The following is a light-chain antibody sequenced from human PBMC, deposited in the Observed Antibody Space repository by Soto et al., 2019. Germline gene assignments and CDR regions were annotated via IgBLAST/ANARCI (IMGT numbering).Light chain of an antibody. CDR1: QSVASSH. CDR2: RAS. V-gene: IGKV3-15*01. Sequence: EIVLTQSPGTLSLSPGERATLSCRASQSVASSHLAWYQHKPGQSPRLLIYRASARATGVPDRFSGSGSGTEFTLTISSLQSEDFAVYYCQQYNNWPPITFGQGTRLEIK. CDR3: QQYNNWPPIT. J-gene: IGKJ5*01.